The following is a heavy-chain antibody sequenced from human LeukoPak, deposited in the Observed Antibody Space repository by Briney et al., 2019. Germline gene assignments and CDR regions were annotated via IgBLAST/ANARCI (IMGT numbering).Heavy chain of an antibody. V-gene: IGHV4-30-2*01. CDR1: GGSISSGGYS. J-gene: IGHJ5*02. CDR3: AREGYCSGGSCDNWFDP. CDR2: IYHSGST. Sequence: KTSETLSLTCAVSGGSISSGGYSWSWIRQPPGKGLEWIGYIYHSGSTYYNPSLKSRVTISVDRSKNQFSLNLSSVTAADTAVYYCAREGYCSGGSCDNWFDPWGQGTLVTVSS. D-gene: IGHD2-15*01.